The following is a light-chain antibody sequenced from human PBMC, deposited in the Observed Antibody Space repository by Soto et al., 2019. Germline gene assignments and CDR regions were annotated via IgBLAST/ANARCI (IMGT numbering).Light chain of an antibody. V-gene: IGKV3D-15*02. CDR2: GAS. CDR1: QSVSSN. CDR3: QQYDNSPIT. J-gene: IGKJ5*01. Sequence: EVVMTQSPATLSVSPGERATLSCRASQSVSSNLAWYQQKPGQAPRILIYGASSRATGIPDRFSGTGSETEFTLTISRLEPEDFAVYYCQQYDNSPITFGQGTRLEIK.